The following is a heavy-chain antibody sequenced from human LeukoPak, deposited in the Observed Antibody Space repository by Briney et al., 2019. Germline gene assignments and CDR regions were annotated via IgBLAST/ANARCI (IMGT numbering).Heavy chain of an antibody. CDR1: GGSFSGYY. Sequence: SETLSLTCAVYGGSFSGYYWSWIRQPPGKGLEWIGEINHSESTNYDPSLKSRVTISLDTSKNQFSLKLSSVTAADTAVYYCARDLAVDTIFGVVTPYNWFDPWGQGTLVTVSS. CDR3: ARDLAVDTIFGVVTPYNWFDP. V-gene: IGHV4-34*01. D-gene: IGHD3-3*01. J-gene: IGHJ5*02. CDR2: INHSEST.